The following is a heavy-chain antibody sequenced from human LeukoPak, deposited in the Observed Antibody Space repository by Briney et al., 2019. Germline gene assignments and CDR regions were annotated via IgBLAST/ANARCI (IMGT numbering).Heavy chain of an antibody. Sequence: GGSLRLSCAASGFTFSSYAMSWVRQAPGKGLEWVSAISGSGGSTCYADSVKGRFTISRDNSKNTLYLQMDSLRAEDTAVYYCAKGYDSSGFDYWGQGTLVTVSS. CDR2: ISGSGGST. CDR1: GFTFSSYA. J-gene: IGHJ4*02. D-gene: IGHD3-22*01. V-gene: IGHV3-23*01. CDR3: AKGYDSSGFDY.